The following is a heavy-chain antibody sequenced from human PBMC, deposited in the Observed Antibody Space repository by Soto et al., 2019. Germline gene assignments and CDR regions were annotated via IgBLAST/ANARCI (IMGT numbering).Heavy chain of an antibody. CDR3: AKGGVRYSSSSTNFDY. V-gene: IGHV3-30*18. Sequence: QVQLVESGGGVVQPGRSLRLSCAASGFTFSSYGMHWVRQAPGKGLEWVAVISYDGSNKYYADSVKGRFTISRDNSKNTLYLQMNSLRAEDTAVYYCAKGGVRYSSSSTNFDYWGQGTLVTVSS. D-gene: IGHD6-6*01. CDR1: GFTFSSYG. J-gene: IGHJ4*02. CDR2: ISYDGSNK.